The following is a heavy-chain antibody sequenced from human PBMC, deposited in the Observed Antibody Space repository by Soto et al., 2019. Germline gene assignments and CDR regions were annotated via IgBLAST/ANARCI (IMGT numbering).Heavy chain of an antibody. CDR1: GYTFTDYY. V-gene: IGHV1-2*02. D-gene: IGHD2-8*01. Sequence: QVQLVQSRAEVKKPGASVNVSCKASGYTFTDYYIYWLRQAPGHGLEWMGWINPNSGATNYAHNFHCRVTKTRDRSIRAAYMELSRLSSDVTAVYYCAKDQVGYMVSGMDVWGQGTKVTVSS. J-gene: IGHJ6*02. CDR3: AKDQVGYMVSGMDV. CDR2: INPNSGAT.